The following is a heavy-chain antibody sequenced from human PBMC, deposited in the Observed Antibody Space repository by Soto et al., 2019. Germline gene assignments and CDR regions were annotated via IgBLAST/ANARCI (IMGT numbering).Heavy chain of an antibody. CDR2: INHSGST. CDR3: ARYRTIVVVPAAQGPHCSGGSCYSRGWFDP. J-gene: IGHJ5*02. D-gene: IGHD2-15*01. CDR1: GGSLSCYY. V-gene: IGHV4-34*01. Sequence: SETLSLTCAGYGGSLSCYYWSWIRQPPGKGLEWIGEINHSGSTNYNPSLKSRVTISVDTSKNQFSLKLSSVTAADTAVYYCARYRTIVVVPAAQGPHCSGGSCYSRGWFDPWGQGTLVTVSS.